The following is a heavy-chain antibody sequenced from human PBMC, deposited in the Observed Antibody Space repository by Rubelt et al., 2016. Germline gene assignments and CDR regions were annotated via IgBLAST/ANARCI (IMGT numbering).Heavy chain of an antibody. CDR2: INPNSGGT. CDR3: ARDLYKGPRWLVAY. CDR1: GCTFTGYY. V-gene: IGHV1-2*02. J-gene: IGHJ4*02. D-gene: IGHD6-19*01. Sequence: QVQLVQSGSELKKPGASVKVSCKASGCTFTGYYMHWVRQAPGQGLEWMGWINPNSGGTNYAQKFQGRVTMTRDTSISTAYMVLSRLRSDDTAVYYCARDLYKGPRWLVAYWGQGTLVTVSS.